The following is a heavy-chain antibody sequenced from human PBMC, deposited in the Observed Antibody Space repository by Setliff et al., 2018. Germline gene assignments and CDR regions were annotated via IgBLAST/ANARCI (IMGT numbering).Heavy chain of an antibody. J-gene: IGHJ4*02. Sequence: SETLSLTCTVPGGSISSISYYWGWIRQPPGKGLEWIGTMYDSGKTYYNPSLKSRVTISVDTSKNQFSLRVTSVTAADTAVYYCATCRYQVPYDYWGQGKRVTVSS. CDR1: GGSISSISYY. CDR3: ATCRYQVPYDY. D-gene: IGHD2-2*01. CDR2: MYDSGKT. V-gene: IGHV4-39*01.